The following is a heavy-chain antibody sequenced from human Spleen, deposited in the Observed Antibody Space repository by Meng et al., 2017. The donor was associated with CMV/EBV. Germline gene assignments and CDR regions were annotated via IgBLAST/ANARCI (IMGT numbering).Heavy chain of an antibody. Sequence: GESLKISCAASGFTFDDHGMSWVRQAPGKGLEWVSGINWSGHNTDYADSVKGRFTISRDNARNSLYLQMNSLRAEDTAVYHCARYRGVDFWSGYYSFDQWGQGTLVTVSS. CDR2: INWSGHNT. CDR3: ARYRGVDFWSGYYSFDQ. D-gene: IGHD3-3*01. CDR1: GFTFDDHG. J-gene: IGHJ4*02. V-gene: IGHV3-20*01.